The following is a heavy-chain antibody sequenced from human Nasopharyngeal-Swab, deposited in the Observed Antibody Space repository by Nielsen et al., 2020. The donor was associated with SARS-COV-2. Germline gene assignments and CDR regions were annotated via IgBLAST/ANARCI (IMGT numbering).Heavy chain of an antibody. CDR1: GGSISSGGYY. D-gene: IGHD3-10*01. V-gene: IGHV4-31*03. CDR2: IYYSGST. CDR3: ARVGSWFGLYYFDY. J-gene: IGHJ4*02. Sequence: LRLSCTVSGGSISSGGYYWSRIRQHPGKGLEWIGYIYYSGSTYYNPSLKSRVTISVDTSKNQFSLKLSSVTAADTAVYYCARVGSWFGLYYFDYWGQGTLVTVSS.